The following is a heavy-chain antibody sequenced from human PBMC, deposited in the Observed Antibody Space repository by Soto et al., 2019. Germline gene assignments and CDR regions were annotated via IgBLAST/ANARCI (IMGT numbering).Heavy chain of an antibody. D-gene: IGHD3-10*01. V-gene: IGHV4-34*01. CDR1: GGSFSGYY. Sequence: PSETLSLTCAVYGGSFSGYYWSWIRQPPGKGLEWIGEINHSGSTNYNPSLKSRVTISVDTSKNQFSLKLSSVTAADTAVYYCARRRNYYGSGSYHGMDVWGQGTTVTVSS. J-gene: IGHJ6*02. CDR3: ARRRNYYGSGSYHGMDV. CDR2: INHSGST.